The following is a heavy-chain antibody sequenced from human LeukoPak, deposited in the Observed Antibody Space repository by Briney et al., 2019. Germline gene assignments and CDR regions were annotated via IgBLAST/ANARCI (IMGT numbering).Heavy chain of an antibody. J-gene: IGHJ5*02. CDR3: ARGPYAYTSSATLGSYNWFGP. Sequence: GESLKISCNCSGYSFPNYWIGWVRQMPGKGLEWMGIIYPGDSHTRYSPSFQDQVTISVDKSISTAYLQWSSLKASDTAMYYCARGPYAYTSSATLGSYNWFGPWGQGSLVTVSS. CDR1: GYSFPNYW. D-gene: IGHD2-2*02. CDR2: IYPGDSHT. V-gene: IGHV5-51*01.